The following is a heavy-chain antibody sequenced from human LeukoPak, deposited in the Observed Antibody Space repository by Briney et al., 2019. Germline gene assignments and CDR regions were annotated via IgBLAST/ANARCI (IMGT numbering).Heavy chain of an antibody. CDR1: GYTFTNYF. V-gene: IGHV1-2*02. D-gene: IGHD3-22*01. Sequence: ASVKVSCKASGYTFTNYFIHWVRQASGQGLEWMGWINPTSGGPNYAQKFQGRVTMTRDTSITTAYMELTRLRSDDTAVYYCASRGFYYASDIWGQGTMVTVSS. CDR2: INPTSGGP. CDR3: ASRGFYYASDI. J-gene: IGHJ3*02.